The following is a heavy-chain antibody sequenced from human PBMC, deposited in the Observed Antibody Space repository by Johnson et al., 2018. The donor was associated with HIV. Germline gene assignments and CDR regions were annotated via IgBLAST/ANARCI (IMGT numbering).Heavy chain of an antibody. V-gene: IGHV3-30*02. D-gene: IGHD3-10*01. Sequence: QVQLVESGGGVVQPGGSLRLSCAASGFTFSSYGMHWVRQAPGKGLEWVAFIRYDGSNKYYADSVKGRFTISRDNSKNTLYLQMNSLRAEDTAVYYCARGGLVTGDGSDAFDIWGQGTMVTVSS. CDR3: ARGGLVTGDGSDAFDI. CDR2: IRYDGSNK. CDR1: GFTFSSYG. J-gene: IGHJ3*02.